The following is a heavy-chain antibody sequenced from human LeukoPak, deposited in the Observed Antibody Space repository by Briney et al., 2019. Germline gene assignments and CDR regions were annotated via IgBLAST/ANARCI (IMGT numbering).Heavy chain of an antibody. CDR1: GGSITNYY. V-gene: IGHV4-59*08. J-gene: IGHJ5*02. CDR3: ARHTYGDAGYNWFDP. CDR2: IYYSGST. Sequence: PSETLSLTCTVSGGSITNYYLSWIRQPPGKGLEWVGYIYYSGSTNYNPSLKSRVTISVDTSKNQFSLKLSSVTAADTAVYYCARHTYGDAGYNWFDPWGQGTLVTVSS. D-gene: IGHD4-17*01.